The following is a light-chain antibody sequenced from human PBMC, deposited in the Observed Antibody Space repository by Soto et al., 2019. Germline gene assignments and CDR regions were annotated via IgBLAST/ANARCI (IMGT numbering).Light chain of an antibody. Sequence: EIVLTQSPGTLSLSPGERATLSCRASQSVSNTNLAWYQQKPGQAPRLLIYGASSRATGIPDRFSGSGSGPDFTLTISRLEPEDFAVYYWQQYGSAPRTFGQGTKLEIK. CDR2: GAS. CDR1: QSVSNTN. CDR3: QQYGSAPRT. J-gene: IGKJ1*01. V-gene: IGKV3-20*01.